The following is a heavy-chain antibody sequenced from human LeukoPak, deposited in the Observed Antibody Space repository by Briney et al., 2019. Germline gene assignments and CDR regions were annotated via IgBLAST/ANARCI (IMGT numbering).Heavy chain of an antibody. CDR2: IYPDDSDT. CDR3: ARIETGPYSNSFNWFDP. CDR1: GYSFTRYW. J-gene: IGHJ5*02. V-gene: IGHV5-51*01. Sequence: GESLKISCQGSGYSFTRYWIGWVRQMPGKGLEWMGIIYPDDSDTRYSPSFQGQVTISADKSISTAYLQWSSLKASDTAMYYCARIETGPYSNSFNWFDPWGQGTLVTVSS. D-gene: IGHD4-11*01.